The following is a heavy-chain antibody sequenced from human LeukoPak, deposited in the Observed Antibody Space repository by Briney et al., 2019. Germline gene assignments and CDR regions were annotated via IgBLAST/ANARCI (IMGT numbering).Heavy chain of an antibody. D-gene: IGHD2-2*01. CDR3: ARGMAVVPAASYWFDP. V-gene: IGHV1-8*03. CDR1: GYTFTSYD. J-gene: IGHJ5*02. CDR2: MNPNSGNT. Sequence: GASVNVSCKASGYTFTSYDINWVRQATGQGLEWMGWMNPNSGNTGYAQKFQGRVTITRNTSISTAYMELSSLRSEDTAVYYCARGMAVVPAASYWFDPWGQGTLVTVSS.